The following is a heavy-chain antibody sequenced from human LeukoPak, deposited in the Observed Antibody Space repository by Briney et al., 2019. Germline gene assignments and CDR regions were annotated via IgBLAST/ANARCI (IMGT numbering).Heavy chain of an antibody. CDR1: GGSFSGYY. CDR2: INHSGST. D-gene: IGHD4-17*01. Sequence: SETLSLTCAVSGGSFSGYYWSWIRQPPGKGLEWIGEINHSGSTNYNPSLKSRVTISVDTSKNQFSLELSSVTAADTAVYYCARGRGVTTFHQGGDYWGQGTLVTVSS. V-gene: IGHV4-34*01. J-gene: IGHJ4*02. CDR3: ARGRGVTTFHQGGDY.